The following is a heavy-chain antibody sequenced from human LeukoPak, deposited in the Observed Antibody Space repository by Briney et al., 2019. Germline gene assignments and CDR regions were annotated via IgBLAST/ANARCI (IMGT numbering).Heavy chain of an antibody. Sequence: GRSLRLSCAASGFTFSSYAMHWVGQAPGKGLEWVAVISYDGSNKYYADSVKGRFTISRDNSKNTLYLQMNSLRAGDTAVYYCAKETGYYGSGSYYHYWGQGTLVTVSS. V-gene: IGHV3-30-3*01. D-gene: IGHD3-10*01. CDR3: AKETGYYGSGSYYHY. CDR1: GFTFSSYA. CDR2: ISYDGSNK. J-gene: IGHJ4*02.